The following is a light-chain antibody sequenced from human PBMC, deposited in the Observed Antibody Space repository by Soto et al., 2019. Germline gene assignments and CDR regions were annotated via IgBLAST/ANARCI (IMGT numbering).Light chain of an antibody. V-gene: IGLV1-40*01. J-gene: IGLJ1*01. Sequence: QSVLTQPPSVSGAPGQRVTISCTGRSSNIGAGYDVHWYQQLPGTAPKLLIYGNSNRPSGVPDRFSGSKSGTSASLAITGRQAEDDADYYFQSYDSSLSGYVFGTGTKLTVL. CDR3: QSYDSSLSGYV. CDR1: SSNIGAGYD. CDR2: GNS.